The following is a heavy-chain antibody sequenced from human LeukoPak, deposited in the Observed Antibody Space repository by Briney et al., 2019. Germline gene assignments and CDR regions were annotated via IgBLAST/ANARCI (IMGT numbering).Heavy chain of an antibody. J-gene: IGHJ4*02. D-gene: IGHD5-12*01. CDR2: IYYSGST. Sequence: PSETLSLTCTVSGGSISGYYWSWIRQPPGKGLEWIGYIYYSGSTNYNPSLKSRVTISVDTSKNQFSLKLSSVTAADTAVYYCARVDVDIVATIISDWGQGTLVTVSS. CDR3: ARVDVDIVATIISD. CDR1: GGSISGYY. V-gene: IGHV4-59*01.